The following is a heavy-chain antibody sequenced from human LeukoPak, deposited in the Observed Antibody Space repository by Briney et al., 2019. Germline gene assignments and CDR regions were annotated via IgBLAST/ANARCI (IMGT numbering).Heavy chain of an antibody. Sequence: GGSLRLPCAASGFTFSDYYMTWIRQAPGKGLEWVSYISNSGNSIYYADSVKGRFTISRDNAKNSLYLQMNSLRAEDTAVYYCARDGKGSTFDYWGQGTLVTVSS. CDR3: ARDGKGSTFDY. CDR1: GFTFSDYY. J-gene: IGHJ4*02. V-gene: IGHV3-11*04. CDR2: ISNSGNSI. D-gene: IGHD4-23*01.